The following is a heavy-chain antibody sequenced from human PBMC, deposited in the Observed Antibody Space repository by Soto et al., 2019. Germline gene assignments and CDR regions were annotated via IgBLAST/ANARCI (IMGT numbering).Heavy chain of an antibody. CDR3: AKDPGGQAVALDS. J-gene: IGHJ5*01. CDR2: ISYDGSNK. Sequence: QVQLVESGGGVVQPGRSLRLSCAASGFTFSSYGMHWVRQAPGKGLEWVAVISYDGSNKYYADSVKGRFTISRDNSKNTLYLQMNSLRAEDTAVYYCAKDPGGQAVALDSWVQGTLVTVSS. CDR1: GFTFSSYG. D-gene: IGHD6-19*01. V-gene: IGHV3-30*18.